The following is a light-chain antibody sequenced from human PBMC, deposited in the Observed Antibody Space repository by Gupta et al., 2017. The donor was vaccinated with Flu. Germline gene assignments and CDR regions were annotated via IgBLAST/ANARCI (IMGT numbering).Light chain of an antibody. Sequence: QSALTQPASVSGSPGQSITISCTGTSSDVGTYTYVSWYQQRPGKAPKLIIYDVSDRPSGVSNRFSVSSSGQTASLTISGLQTEDEGVYYCSSYVRSSTLAFGGGTLVFGGGTEVTVL. CDR3: SSYVRSSTLAFGGGTLV. CDR2: DVS. CDR1: SSDVGTYTY. V-gene: IGLV2-14*03. J-gene: IGLJ3*02.